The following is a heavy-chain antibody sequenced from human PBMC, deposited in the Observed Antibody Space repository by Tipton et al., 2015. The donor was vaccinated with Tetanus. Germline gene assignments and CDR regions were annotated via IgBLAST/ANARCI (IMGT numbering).Heavy chain of an antibody. V-gene: IGHV1-18*01. CDR1: GYTFTSYG. CDR3: ARASKRYYYGSGSLAD. D-gene: IGHD3-10*01. Sequence: QLVQSGAEVKKPGASVKVPCKASGYTFTSYGISWVRQAPGQGLEWMGWISAYNGNTNYAQKLQGRVTMTTDTSTSTAYMELRSLRSDDTAVYYCARASKRYYYGSGSLADWGQGTLVTVSS. J-gene: IGHJ4*02. CDR2: ISAYNGNT.